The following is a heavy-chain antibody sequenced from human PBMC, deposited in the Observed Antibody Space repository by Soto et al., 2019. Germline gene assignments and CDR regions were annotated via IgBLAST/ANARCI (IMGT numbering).Heavy chain of an antibody. D-gene: IGHD4-17*01. CDR3: AHRRGDYTTGYYYGMDV. V-gene: IGHV2-5*02. CDR2: IYWDDDK. J-gene: IGHJ6*02. Sequence: QITLKESGPTLVKPTQTLTLTCTFSGFSLSTSGVGVGWIRQPPGKALEWLALIYWDDDKRYSPSLKSRLTITKDPSKNQVVLTMTNMDPVDTATYYCAHRRGDYTTGYYYGMDVWGQGTTVTVSS. CDR1: GFSLSTSGVG.